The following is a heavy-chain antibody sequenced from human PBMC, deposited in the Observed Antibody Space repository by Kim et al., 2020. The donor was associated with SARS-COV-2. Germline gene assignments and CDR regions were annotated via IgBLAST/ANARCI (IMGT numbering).Heavy chain of an antibody. D-gene: IGHD6-6*01. CDR2: FDPEDGET. V-gene: IGHV1-24*01. Sequence: ASVKVSCKVSGYTLTELSMHWVRQAPGKGLEWMGGFDPEDGETIYAQKFQGRVTMTEDTSTDTAYMELSSLRSEDTAVYYCATPRSSVSGDYYYYYGRDVWGQGTTVTVSS. CDR1: GYTLTELS. J-gene: IGHJ6*02. CDR3: ATPRSSVSGDYYYYYGRDV.